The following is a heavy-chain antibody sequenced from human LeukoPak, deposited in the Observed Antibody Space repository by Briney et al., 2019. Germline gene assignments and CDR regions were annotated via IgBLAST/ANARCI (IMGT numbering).Heavy chain of an antibody. Sequence: EWIGRIYTSGSTNYNPSLKGRVTMSVDTSKNQFSLRLSSVTAADTAVYYCARDASGSYYDYWGQGTLVTVSS. V-gene: IGHV4-4*07. CDR2: IYTSGST. J-gene: IGHJ4*02. CDR3: ARDASGSYYDY. D-gene: IGHD1-26*01.